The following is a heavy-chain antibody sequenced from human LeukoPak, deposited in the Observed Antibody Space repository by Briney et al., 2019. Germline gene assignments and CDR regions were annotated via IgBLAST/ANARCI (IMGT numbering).Heavy chain of an antibody. CDR2: ISSSSSIK. Sequence: GGSLRLSCAASGLTFSTYGMTWVRQAPGKGLEWVSYISSSSSIKYYAPSMKGRFTISRDNAKNSLHLQMNSLRAEDTAVYYCARMPFRGDYNLGYFDSWGQGTLVTVSS. D-gene: IGHD5-24*01. V-gene: IGHV3-48*01. J-gene: IGHJ4*02. CDR1: GLTFSTYG. CDR3: ARMPFRGDYNLGYFDS.